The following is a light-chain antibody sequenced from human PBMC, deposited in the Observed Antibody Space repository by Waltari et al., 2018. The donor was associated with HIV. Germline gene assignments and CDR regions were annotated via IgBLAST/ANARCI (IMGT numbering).Light chain of an antibody. CDR1: EVTNKY. J-gene: IGLJ2*01. CDR3: QVWDSRSVV. V-gene: IGLV3-1*01. CDR2: QDA. Sequence: SYELTQLRSMPVSPGQTVTITCSGDEVTNKYVSWYQQKPGQSPVVVIYQDAKRPSGRLERFSGSNSGNTAALTISGTQPMDEADYYCQVWDSRSVVFGGGTTLTVL.